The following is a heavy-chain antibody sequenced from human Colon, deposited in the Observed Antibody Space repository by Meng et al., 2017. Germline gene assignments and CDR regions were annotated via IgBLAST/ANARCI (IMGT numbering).Heavy chain of an antibody. CDR1: GYAFTSYE. Sequence: QVQLVQSGAEVKKPGASVKVSCKASGYAFTSYEINWVRQAPGQGLEWMGWMNPNSDNTASAQHFLGRVTMTRDTSINTAYMELTSLRFDDTDVYYCARDRIGGFDLWGQGTLVTVSS. CDR3: ARDRIGGFDL. D-gene: IGHD2/OR15-2a*01. V-gene: IGHV1-8*01. CDR2: MNPNSDNT. J-gene: IGHJ4*02.